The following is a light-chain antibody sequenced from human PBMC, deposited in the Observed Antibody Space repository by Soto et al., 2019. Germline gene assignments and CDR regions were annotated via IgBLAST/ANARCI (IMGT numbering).Light chain of an antibody. Sequence: EIVLTQSRGTLSLSPGERATLSCRASQSVSNNYLAWYQQKPGQAPRLLIYGASNRATDIPDRFSGSGSGTDFTLTISRLEPEDFAVYYCQQYGSSGTFGQGTKVDIK. CDR2: GAS. V-gene: IGKV3-20*01. CDR1: QSVSNNY. CDR3: QQYGSSGT. J-gene: IGKJ1*01.